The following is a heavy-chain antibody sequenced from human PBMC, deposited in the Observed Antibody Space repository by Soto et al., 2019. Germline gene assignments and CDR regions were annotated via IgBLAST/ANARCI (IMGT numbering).Heavy chain of an antibody. CDR3: ARTARLFDP. V-gene: IGHV3-11*01. D-gene: IGHD6-6*01. CDR1: GFTFTDYY. J-gene: IGHJ5*02. Sequence: GGSLRLSCAASGFTFTDYYMSWIRQAPGKGLECLSYISPSGSDIAYADSVKGRFTISRDNARNSLYLQMNSLRGDDTAVYYCARTARLFDPWGQGTLVTVSS. CDR2: ISPSGSDI.